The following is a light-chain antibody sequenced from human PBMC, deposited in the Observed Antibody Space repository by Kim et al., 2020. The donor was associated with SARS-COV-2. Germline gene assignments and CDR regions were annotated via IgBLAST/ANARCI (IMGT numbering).Light chain of an antibody. CDR1: NKNY. J-gene: IGKJ3*01. V-gene: IGKV4-1*01. CDR2: WAS. CDR3: QQYYTTPFT. Sequence: NKNYLAWYQQKPGQPPKLLIYWASTREPGVPDRFTGSVSGTDFTLTISSLQAEDVAVYYCQQYYTTPFTFGPGTKVDIK.